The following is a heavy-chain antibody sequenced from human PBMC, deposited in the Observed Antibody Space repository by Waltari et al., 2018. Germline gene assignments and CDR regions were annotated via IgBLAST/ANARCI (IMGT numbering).Heavy chain of an antibody. J-gene: IGHJ5*02. CDR3: ARRAGSSASRWFDP. D-gene: IGHD6-6*01. V-gene: IGHV4-39*02. Sequence: HLQLQESAPGLVKPSEPPSLTCTLSDSPLRTSRAHWGWVRQPPGKGLDWIGHIYYSGSTYYNPSLKSRLVISVDTSKNHFSLRLSSVTAADTAVYYCARRAGSSASRWFDPWGQGILVTVSS. CDR2: IYYSGST. CDR1: DSPLRTSRAH.